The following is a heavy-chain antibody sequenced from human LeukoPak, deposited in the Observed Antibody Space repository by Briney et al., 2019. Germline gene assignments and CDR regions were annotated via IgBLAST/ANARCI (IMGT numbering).Heavy chain of an antibody. V-gene: IGHV5-51*01. CDR3: ARQYYYDSSGLYYFDY. Sequence: GESLKISCKGSGYSFTSYWIGWLRQMPGKGLEWMGIIYPGDSDTRYSPSFQGQVTISADKSISTGYLQWSSLKASDTAMYYCARQYYYDSSGLYYFDYWGQGTLVTVSS. D-gene: IGHD3-22*01. CDR2: IYPGDSDT. CDR1: GYSFTSYW. J-gene: IGHJ4*02.